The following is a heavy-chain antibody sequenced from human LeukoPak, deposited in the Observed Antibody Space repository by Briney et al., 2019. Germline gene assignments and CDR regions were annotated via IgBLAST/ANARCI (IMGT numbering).Heavy chain of an antibody. Sequence: GASVKVSCKASGYTFTSYGISWVRQAPGQGLEWMGWISAYNGNTNYAQKLQGRVTMTTDTSTSTAYMELRSLRSDDTAVYYCARGLYCSSSTSCYDYGMDVWGQGTTVTVSS. J-gene: IGHJ6*02. CDR3: ARGLYCSSSTSCYDYGMDV. CDR2: ISAYNGNT. CDR1: GYTFTSYG. D-gene: IGHD2-2*01. V-gene: IGHV1-18*01.